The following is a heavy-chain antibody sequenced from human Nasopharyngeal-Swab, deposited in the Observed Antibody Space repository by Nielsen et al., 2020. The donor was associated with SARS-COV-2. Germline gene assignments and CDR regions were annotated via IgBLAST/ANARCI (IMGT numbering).Heavy chain of an antibody. V-gene: IGHV3-23*01. CDR1: GFTFSSYA. CDR2: ISGSGGST. D-gene: IGHD2-2*01. J-gene: IGHJ6*02. Sequence: GESLKISCAASGFTFSSYAMSWVRQAPGKGLEWVSAISGSGGSTYYADSVKGRFTISRDNSKNTLYLQMNSLRAEVTAVYYCAKAIVVVPAAMGGYYYYGMDVWGQGTTVTVSS. CDR3: AKAIVVVPAAMGGYYYYGMDV.